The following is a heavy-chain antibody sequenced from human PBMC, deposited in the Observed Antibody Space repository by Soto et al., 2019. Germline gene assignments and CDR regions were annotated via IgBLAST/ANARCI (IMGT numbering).Heavy chain of an antibody. V-gene: IGHV3-23*01. CDR2: ITTSATEINT. CDR1: GFVFGNSA. CDR3: TRHFATYYYYIDV. Sequence: EVQLLESGGRVIQPGGSLTVSCAASGFVFGNSAMSWVRQAPGKGLEWVSSITTSATEINTFYADSVKGRFTISRDDSQNTLYLQMNSLRGEDTAVYYGTRHFATYYYYIDVWGNGTTVTVSS. J-gene: IGHJ6*03.